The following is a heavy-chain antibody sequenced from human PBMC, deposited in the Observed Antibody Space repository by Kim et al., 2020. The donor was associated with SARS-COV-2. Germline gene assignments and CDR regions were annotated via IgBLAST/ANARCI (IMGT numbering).Heavy chain of an antibody. CDR1: GFTFSSYG. D-gene: IGHD5-12*01. Sequence: GGSLRLSCAASGFTFSSYGMHWVRQAPGKGLEWVAVISYDGSNKYYADSVKGRFTISRDNSKNTLYLQMNSLRAEDTAVYYCAKDHAWWLRAYYYGMDVWGQGTTVTVSS. CDR2: ISYDGSNK. V-gene: IGHV3-30*18. CDR3: AKDHAWWLRAYYYGMDV. J-gene: IGHJ6*02.